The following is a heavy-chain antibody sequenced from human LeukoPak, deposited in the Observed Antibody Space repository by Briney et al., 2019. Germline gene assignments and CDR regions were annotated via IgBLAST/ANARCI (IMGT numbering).Heavy chain of an antibody. V-gene: IGHV3-21*06. CDR1: GFTFSSYS. Sequence: GGSLRLSCAASGFTFSSYSMNWVRQAPGKGLEWVSSISSSSSYIYYADSVKGRFTISRDNAKNSLYLQMNSLRAEDTAVYYCARDWADIVVVPAAISDAFDIWGQGTMVTVSS. CDR2: ISSSSSYI. J-gene: IGHJ3*02. CDR3: ARDWADIVVVPAAISDAFDI. D-gene: IGHD2-2*02.